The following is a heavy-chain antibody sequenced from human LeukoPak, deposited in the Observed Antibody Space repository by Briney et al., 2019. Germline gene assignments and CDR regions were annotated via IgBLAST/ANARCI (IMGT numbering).Heavy chain of an antibody. CDR2: INPNSGGT. CDR3: ARGRTPAGGRVLDDY. D-gene: IGHD6-13*01. CDR1: GYTFTDYY. V-gene: IGHV1-2*02. J-gene: IGHJ4*02. Sequence: GASVKVSCKASGYTFTDYYMHWVRQAPGQGLEWMGCINPNSGGTDYAQKSQGRVTMTRDTSISAAYMELSSLTSGDTAIYYCARGRTPAGGRVLDDYWGQGALVTVSS.